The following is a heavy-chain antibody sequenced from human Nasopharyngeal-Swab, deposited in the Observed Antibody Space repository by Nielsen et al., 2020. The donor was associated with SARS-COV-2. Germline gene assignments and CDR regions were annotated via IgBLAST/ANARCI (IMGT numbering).Heavy chain of an antibody. CDR2: ISSSTSYI. CDR3: ARDGFGESPYYYYGMDV. CDR1: GFTFSNYS. D-gene: IGHD3-10*01. Sequence: GGSLRLSCAASGFTFSNYSMNWVRQAPGKGLEWVSSISSSTSYIYYADSVKGRFTISRDNAKNPLYLQMNSLRAEDTAVYYCARDGFGESPYYYYGMDVWGQGTTVTVSS. V-gene: IGHV3-21*01. J-gene: IGHJ6*02.